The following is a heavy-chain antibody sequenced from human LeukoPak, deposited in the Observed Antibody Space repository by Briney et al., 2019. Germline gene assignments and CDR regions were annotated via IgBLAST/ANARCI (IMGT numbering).Heavy chain of an antibody. CDR2: FDPEDGET. V-gene: IGHV1-24*01. D-gene: IGHD2-15*01. J-gene: IGHJ4*02. Sequence: ASVKVSCKVSGYTLTELSMHWVRQAPGKGLEWMGGFDPEDGETIYAQKFQGRVTMTEDTSTDTAYMELSSLRSEDTAVYYCATALPYCSGGSCYLIYFDYWGQGTLVTVSS. CDR3: ATALPYCSGGSCYLIYFDY. CDR1: GYTLTELS.